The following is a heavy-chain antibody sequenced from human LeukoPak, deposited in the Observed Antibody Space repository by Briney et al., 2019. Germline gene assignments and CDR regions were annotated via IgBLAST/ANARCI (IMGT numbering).Heavy chain of an antibody. CDR2: ISGSGGST. Sequence: GGSLRLSCAASGFTFSNAWMSWVRQAPGKGLEWVSAISGSGGSTYYADSVKGRFTISGDNSKNTLYLQMNSLRAEDTAVYYCAKEVWSGSYFDYWGQGTLVTVSS. CDR1: GFTFSNAW. CDR3: AKEVWSGSYFDY. V-gene: IGHV3-23*01. J-gene: IGHJ4*02. D-gene: IGHD3-3*01.